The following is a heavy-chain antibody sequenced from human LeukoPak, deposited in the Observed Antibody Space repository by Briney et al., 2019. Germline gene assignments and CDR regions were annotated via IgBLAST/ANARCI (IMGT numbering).Heavy chain of an antibody. CDR2: INHSGST. CDR3: ARVIPGDAFDI. J-gene: IGHJ3*02. D-gene: IGHD1-14*01. V-gene: IGHV4-34*01. CDR1: GGSFSGYY. Sequence: SETLSLTCAVYGGSFSGYYWSWIRQAPGKGLEWIGEINHSGSTNYNPSLKSRVTISVDTSKNQFSLELSSVTAADTAVYYCARVIPGDAFDIWGQGTMVTVSS.